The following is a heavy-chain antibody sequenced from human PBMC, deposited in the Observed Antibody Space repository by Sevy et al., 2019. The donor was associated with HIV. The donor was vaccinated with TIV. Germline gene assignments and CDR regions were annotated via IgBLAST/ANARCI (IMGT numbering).Heavy chain of an antibody. CDR2: INQDGSDK. CDR1: GFSLNSYW. CDR3: ARESVGATTHFDY. V-gene: IGHV3-7*01. Sequence: GGSLRLSCAASGFSLNSYWMSWVRQAPGKGLEWVANINQDGSDKYYVDSMKGRFTISRDNAKNSLYLQMNSLRAEDTAVYYCARESVGATTHFDYWGQGTLVTVSS. J-gene: IGHJ4*02. D-gene: IGHD1-26*01.